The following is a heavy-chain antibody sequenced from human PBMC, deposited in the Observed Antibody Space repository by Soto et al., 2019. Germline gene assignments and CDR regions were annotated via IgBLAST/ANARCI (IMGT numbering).Heavy chain of an antibody. Sequence: QVQLVQSGAEVKKPGASVKVSYRAYGYTFTDYDINWLRQANGQGFEWMGWMSPSTGNTGYAPKFQARVTMTSDTSISTAYMELRRLRSDDTAVYYCARYFDPFDHWGQGTLVSVSS. CDR2: MSPSTGNT. V-gene: IGHV1-8*01. CDR1: GYTFTDYD. D-gene: IGHD3-9*01. J-gene: IGHJ4*02. CDR3: ARYFDPFDH.